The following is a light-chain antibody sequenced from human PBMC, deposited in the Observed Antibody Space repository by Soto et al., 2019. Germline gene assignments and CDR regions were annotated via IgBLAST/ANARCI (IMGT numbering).Light chain of an antibody. CDR2: KAS. CDR3: QQFYNYWT. Sequence: DIQMTQSPSTLSASVGDRVTITCRASQSISQFLAWYQQKPGKAPKLLIYKASSLESGVPSRFSGSVSGTEFTLTISGLQPDDFATYYSQQFYNYWTFGQGTKVEI. V-gene: IGKV1-5*03. J-gene: IGKJ1*01. CDR1: QSISQF.